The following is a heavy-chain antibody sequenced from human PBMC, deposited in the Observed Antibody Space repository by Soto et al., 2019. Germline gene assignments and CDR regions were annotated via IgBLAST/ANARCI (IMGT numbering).Heavy chain of an antibody. V-gene: IGHV1-18*01. CDR2: SSAHNGNT. D-gene: IGHD1-1*01. CDR1: GYAFTTYG. J-gene: IGHJ4*02. CDR3: ARGRYGDY. Sequence: QVHLVKSGAEVKKPGALVKVSCKGSGYAFTTYGITWVRQAPGQGLERMGWSSAHNGNTTYAQKLQGRVTVTRDTSTSAAYMELRSLRSDVTAVYYRARGRYGDYWGQGALVTVSS.